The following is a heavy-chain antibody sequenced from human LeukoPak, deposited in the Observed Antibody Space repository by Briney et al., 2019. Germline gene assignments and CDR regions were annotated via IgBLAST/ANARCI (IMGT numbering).Heavy chain of an antibody. Sequence: PGGSLRLSCAASGFTFSSYEMNWVRQAPGKGLEWVSYISSSGSTIYYADSVKGRFTISRDDAKSSLYLQMNSLRAEDTAVYYCARDRTTVAEGPFDYWGRGTLVTVSP. CDR1: GFTFSSYE. CDR3: ARDRTTVAEGPFDY. V-gene: IGHV3-48*03. J-gene: IGHJ4*02. CDR2: ISSSGSTI. D-gene: IGHD6-19*01.